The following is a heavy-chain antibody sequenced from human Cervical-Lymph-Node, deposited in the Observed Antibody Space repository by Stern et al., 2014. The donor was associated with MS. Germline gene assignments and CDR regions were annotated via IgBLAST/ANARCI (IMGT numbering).Heavy chain of an antibody. J-gene: IGHJ5*02. CDR2: IYYSGST. Sequence: VQLQESGPGLVKPSETLSLTCTVSGGSISSYYWSWIRQPPGKGLEWIGYIYYSGSTNYNPSLKSRVTISVDTSKNQFSLKLSSVTAADTAVYYCARGATQAFDPWGQGTLVTVS. CDR3: ARGATQAFDP. CDR1: GGSISSYY. V-gene: IGHV4-59*01.